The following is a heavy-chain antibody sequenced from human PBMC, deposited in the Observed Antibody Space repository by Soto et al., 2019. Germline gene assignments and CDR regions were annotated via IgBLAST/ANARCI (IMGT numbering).Heavy chain of an antibody. CDR1: QFTFTNYW. CDR2: IRQDGGEA. V-gene: IGHV3-7*05. Sequence: EVQLVESGGGLVQPGGSLRLSCAASQFTFTNYWMTWVRQAPGKGLEWVANIRQDGGEAYYVDSVEGRFTISRDNDKNSPYLQMNSLRAEDTAVYYCARALTYATSGSYSDYWGQGNRVTVSS. J-gene: IGHJ4*02. D-gene: IGHD3-10*01. CDR3: ARALTYATSGSYSDY.